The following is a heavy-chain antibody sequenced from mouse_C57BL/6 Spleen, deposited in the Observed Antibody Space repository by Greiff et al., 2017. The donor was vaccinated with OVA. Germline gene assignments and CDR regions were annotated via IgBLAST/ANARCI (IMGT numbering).Heavy chain of an antibody. CDR2: IDPSDSYT. CDR1: GYTFTSYW. CDR3: ARRGTARATEAMDY. J-gene: IGHJ4*01. Sequence: QVQLQQPGAELVKPGASVKLSCKASGYTFTSYWMQWVKQRPGQGLEWIGEIDPSDSYTNYNQKFKGKATLTVDTSSSTAYMQLSSLTSEDSAVYYCARRGTARATEAMDYWGQGTSVTVSS. D-gene: IGHD3-1*01. V-gene: IGHV1-50*01.